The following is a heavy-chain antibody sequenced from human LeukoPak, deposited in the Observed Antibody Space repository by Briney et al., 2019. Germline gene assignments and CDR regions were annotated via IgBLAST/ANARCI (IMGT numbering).Heavy chain of an antibody. CDR2: INPNSGST. Sequence: ASVKVSFKASGYTFTGYYIHWVRQAPGQGLEWMGWINPNSGSTNYAQKFQGRVTMTRNTSISTAYMELSSLRSEDTAVYYCARGPYYYDSSGYYRFDYWGQGTLVTVSS. CDR3: ARGPYYYDSSGYYRFDY. D-gene: IGHD3-22*01. J-gene: IGHJ4*02. CDR1: GYTFTGYY. V-gene: IGHV1-2*02.